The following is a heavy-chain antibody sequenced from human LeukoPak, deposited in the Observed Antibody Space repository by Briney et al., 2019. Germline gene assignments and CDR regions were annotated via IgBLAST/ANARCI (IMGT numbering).Heavy chain of an antibody. CDR3: ARGGTGDIVVVPAQLPYYFDY. V-gene: IGHV3-30-3*01. CDR1: GFTFSSYA. Sequence: GGSLRLSCAASGFTFSSYAMHWVRQVPGKGLEWVAVISYDGSNKYYADSVKGRFTISRDNSKNTLYLQLNSLRAEDTAVYYCARGGTGDIVVVPAQLPYYFDYWGQGTLVTVSS. D-gene: IGHD2-2*01. CDR2: ISYDGSNK. J-gene: IGHJ4*02.